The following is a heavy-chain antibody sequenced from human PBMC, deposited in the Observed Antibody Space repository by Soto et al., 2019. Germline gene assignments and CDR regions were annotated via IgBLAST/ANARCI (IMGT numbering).Heavy chain of an antibody. CDR1: GGSISAYY. J-gene: IGHJ4*02. CDR3: ARAPARLSAGGAFDY. Sequence: SETLSLTCTVSGGSISAYYWGWLRQPPGKGLEWIGYIYYSGSTNYNPSLQSRVTISINASKKQFALKLTSVTAADTAVYYCARAPARLSAGGAFDYWGRGTLVTVSS. V-gene: IGHV4-59*01. D-gene: IGHD3-10*02. CDR2: IYYSGST.